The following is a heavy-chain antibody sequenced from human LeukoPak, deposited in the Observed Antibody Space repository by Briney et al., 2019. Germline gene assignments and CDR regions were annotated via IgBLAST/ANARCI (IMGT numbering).Heavy chain of an antibody. Sequence: PGRSLGLSCAVSGFTFEDYAMHWVRQAPGKGLEWVSRINPDGSTTTYADSVKGRFTISRDNAKNTVYLQMNSLRAEDTAVYYCARVLSGSWDWFDPWGQGTLVTVSS. J-gene: IGHJ5*02. CDR2: INPDGSTT. CDR1: GFTFEDYA. CDR3: ARVLSGSWDWFDP. D-gene: IGHD3-22*01. V-gene: IGHV3-74*01.